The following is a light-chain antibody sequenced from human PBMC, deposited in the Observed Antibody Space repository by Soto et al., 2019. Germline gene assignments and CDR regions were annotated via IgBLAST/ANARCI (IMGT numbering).Light chain of an antibody. CDR2: GNS. CDR3: QTYDSSLSGSYV. J-gene: IGLJ1*01. V-gene: IGLV1-40*01. Sequence: QLVLTQPPSVSGAPGQRITISCTGSSSNIGTGYDVHWYQQLPGTAPKLLIYGNSNRPSGVPDRFSGSKSDTSASLAITGLQADDEAEYYCQTYDSSLSGSYVFGTGTKVTVL. CDR1: SSNIGTGYD.